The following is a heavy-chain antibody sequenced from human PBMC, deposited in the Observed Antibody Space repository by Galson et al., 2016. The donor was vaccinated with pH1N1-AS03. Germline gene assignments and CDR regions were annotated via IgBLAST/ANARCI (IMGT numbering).Heavy chain of an antibody. CDR2: ISGSGTGT. D-gene: IGHD2-2*01. Sequence: SLRLSCAASGFTFSIYAMSWVRQAPGKGLEWVSTISGSGTGTYYADSVRGRFTIPRDNSENTMYLQMNSLRAEDTAVYHCAKRGGLPSEGMTYFDSWGQGTLVPVSS. J-gene: IGHJ4*02. CDR1: GFTFSIYA. V-gene: IGHV3-23*01. CDR3: AKRGGLPSEGMTYFDS.